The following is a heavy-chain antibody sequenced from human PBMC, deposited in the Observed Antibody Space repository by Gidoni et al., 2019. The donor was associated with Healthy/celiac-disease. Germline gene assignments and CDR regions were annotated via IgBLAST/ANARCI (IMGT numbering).Heavy chain of an antibody. CDR1: GGSFSGYY. V-gene: IGHV4-34*01. CDR2: INHGGST. J-gene: IGHJ4*02. D-gene: IGHD3-10*01. Sequence: QVQLQQLGAGLLKPSETLSLTCAVYGGSFSGYYWNWIRQPPGNGLEWIGEINHGGSTNYNPTLKSRVTISVDTSKNQFSLKLSSVTAADTAVYYCARAGGVWSTYYYGSGSYHIDYWGQGTLVTVSS. CDR3: ARAGGVWSTYYYGSGSYHIDY.